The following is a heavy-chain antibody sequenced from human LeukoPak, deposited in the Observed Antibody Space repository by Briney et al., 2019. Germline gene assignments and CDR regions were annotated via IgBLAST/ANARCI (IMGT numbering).Heavy chain of an antibody. Sequence: GTSVKVSCKASGFTFTSSAMQWVRQARGQRLEWIGWIVVGSGNTNYAQKFQERVTITRDMSTSTAYMELSSLRSEDTAVYYCARGGAMVSHFDYWGQGTLVTVSS. CDR1: GFTFTSSA. J-gene: IGHJ4*02. CDR2: IVVGSGNT. CDR3: ARGGAMVSHFDY. D-gene: IGHD5-18*01. V-gene: IGHV1-58*02.